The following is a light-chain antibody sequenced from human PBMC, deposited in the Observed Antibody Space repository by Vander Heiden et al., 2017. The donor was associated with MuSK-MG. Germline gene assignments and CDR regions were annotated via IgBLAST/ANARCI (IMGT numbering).Light chain of an antibody. J-gene: IGLJ3*02. CDR1: NIGNKS. CDR3: QVWDSSSDHRV. V-gene: IGLV3-21*02. Sequence: SYVLTQPASKSVAPGQTARITCGGTNIGNKSVDWYPQKPAPAPVLVIFDDSHRHSGIPERFSGANSGTTATLTITRVDAGAEADYYCQVWDSSSDHRVFGGGTKLIVL. CDR2: DDS.